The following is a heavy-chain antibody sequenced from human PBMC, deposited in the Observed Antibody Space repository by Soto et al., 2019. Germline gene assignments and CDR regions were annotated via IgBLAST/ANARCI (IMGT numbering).Heavy chain of an antibody. CDR3: AKGPQQRVPGAGYFQH. J-gene: IGHJ1*01. Sequence: EVQLLESGGGLVQPGGSLRLSCAASGFTLSSYAMSWVRQAPGKGLEWVSVISGSGGSTYYADSVKGRFTISRDNSKNXLYLQMNSRRAEDTAVYHCAKGPQQRVPGAGYFQHWGQGTLVTVSS. CDR2: ISGSGGST. CDR1: GFTLSSYA. V-gene: IGHV3-23*01. D-gene: IGHD6-13*01.